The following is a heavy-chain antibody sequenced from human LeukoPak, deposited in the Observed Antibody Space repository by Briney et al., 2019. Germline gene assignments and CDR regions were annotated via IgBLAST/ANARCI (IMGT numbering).Heavy chain of an antibody. J-gene: IGHJ5*02. CDR2: IYYSGST. V-gene: IGHV4-59*08. CDR1: GGSISSYY. D-gene: IGHD6-6*01. Sequence: PSETLSLTCTVSGGSISSYYWSWIRQPPGKGLEWIGYIYYSGSTNYNPSLKSRVTISVDTSKNQISLKLSSVTAADTAVYYCARTYSSSLIWFDPWGQGTLVTVSS. CDR3: ARTYSSSLIWFDP.